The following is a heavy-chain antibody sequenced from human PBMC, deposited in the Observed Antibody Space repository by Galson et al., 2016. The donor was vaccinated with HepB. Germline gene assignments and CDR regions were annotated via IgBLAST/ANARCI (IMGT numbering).Heavy chain of an antibody. V-gene: IGHV4-61*01. CDR2: IDDSGAT. CDR3: ARDYRRGGGGSYNVLDI. Sequence: ETLSLTCIVSGGSVNSATYLWTWIRQPPGKGLEWIGYIDDSGATKYNPSLQSRAVTAIESSKNQFSLKLTSVTAADTAVYYCARDYRRGGGGSYNVLDIWGQGTLVTVSS. CDR1: GGSVNSATYL. D-gene: IGHD1-26*01. J-gene: IGHJ3*02.